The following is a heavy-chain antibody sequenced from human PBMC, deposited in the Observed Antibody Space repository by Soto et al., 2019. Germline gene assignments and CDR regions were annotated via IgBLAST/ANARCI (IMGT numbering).Heavy chain of an antibody. CDR1: GGSITSVNHY. CDR2: IFDSGTT. CDR3: AREVGGTGAFDY. D-gene: IGHD1-26*01. Sequence: QVQLEQSGPRLVKPSQTLSLTCNISGGSITSVNHYWSWIRQSPGEGLEWIGYIFDSGTTHYNPSLDGRVTISGDTSQSQFALTIHSVTVADAAVYYCAREVGGTGAFDYWGQGPLVTVSS. V-gene: IGHV4-31*02. J-gene: IGHJ4*02.